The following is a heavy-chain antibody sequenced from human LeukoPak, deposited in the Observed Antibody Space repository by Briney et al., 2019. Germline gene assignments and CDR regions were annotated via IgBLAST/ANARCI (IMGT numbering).Heavy chain of an antibody. Sequence: RTGGSLRLSCAASGFTFSNYAMSWVRQAPGKGLVWVSRINTDGSSTNYADSVKGRFTISRDNAKNTLYLQMNNLRAEDTAVYYCSGGGSGWYSNYWGQGTLVTVSS. V-gene: IGHV3-74*01. CDR2: INTDGSST. CDR3: SGGGSGWYSNY. J-gene: IGHJ4*02. CDR1: GFTFSNYA. D-gene: IGHD6-19*01.